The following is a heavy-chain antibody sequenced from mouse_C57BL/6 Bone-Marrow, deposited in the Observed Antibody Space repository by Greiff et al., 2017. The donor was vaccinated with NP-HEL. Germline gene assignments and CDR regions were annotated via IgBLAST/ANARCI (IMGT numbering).Heavy chain of an antibody. J-gene: IGHJ3*01. D-gene: IGHD1-1*01. CDR3: ARGGDYYGSIFAY. CDR2: INPNNGGT. V-gene: IGHV1-26*01. Sequence: VQLQQSGPELVKPGASVKISCKASGYTFTDYYMNWVKQSHGKSLEWIGDINPNNGGTSYNQKFKGKATLTVDKSSSTAYMELRSLTSEDSAVYYCARGGDYYGSIFAYWGQGTLVTVSA. CDR1: GYTFTDYY.